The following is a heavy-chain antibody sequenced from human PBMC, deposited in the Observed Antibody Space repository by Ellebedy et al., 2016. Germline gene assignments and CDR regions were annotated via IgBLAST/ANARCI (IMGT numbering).Heavy chain of an antibody. D-gene: IGHD1-1*01. CDR1: GFTFSDYY. Sequence: GESLKISXAASGFTFSDYYMTWVRQAPGKGLEWLSYISGNSNDINNSDSVKGRFTISRDNAKHSLYLQMNTLTVDDTAVYYCARAGDYSWKLDHWGQGTLVTVSS. J-gene: IGHJ4*02. CDR3: ARAGDYSWKLDH. CDR2: ISGNSNDI. V-gene: IGHV3-11*05.